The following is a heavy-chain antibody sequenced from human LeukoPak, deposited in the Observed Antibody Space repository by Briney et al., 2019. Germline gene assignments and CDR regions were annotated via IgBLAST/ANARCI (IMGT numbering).Heavy chain of an antibody. J-gene: IGHJ3*02. CDR3: AKDRYDSSGTDAFDI. CDR1: EFTFSAYG. D-gene: IGHD3-22*01. V-gene: IGHV3-11*01. Sequence: GGSLRLSCVASEFTFSAYGMSWIRQAPGKGLEWVSYISSSGSTIYYADSAKGRFTISRDNAKNSLYLQMNSLRAEDTAVYYCAKDRYDSSGTDAFDIWGQGTMVTVSS. CDR2: ISSSGSTI.